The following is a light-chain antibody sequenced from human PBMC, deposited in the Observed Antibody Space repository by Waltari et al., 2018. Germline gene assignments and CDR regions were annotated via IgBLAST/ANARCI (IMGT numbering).Light chain of an antibody. CDR1: QNILYNANNKKY. Sequence: DVVMTQSPDSLSVYLGERATIKCNYSQNILYNANNKKYLPWYQLKQGQAPKLLFYLASNRESGVPYRFSGSGSGTEFTLTFNSLQAEDVAVYYCQQHYSTPRTFGQGTKVEIK. CDR2: LAS. J-gene: IGKJ1*01. V-gene: IGKV4-1*01. CDR3: QQHYSTPRT.